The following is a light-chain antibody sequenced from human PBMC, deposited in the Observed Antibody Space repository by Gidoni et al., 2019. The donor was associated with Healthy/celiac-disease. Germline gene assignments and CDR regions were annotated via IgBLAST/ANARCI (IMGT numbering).Light chain of an antibody. CDR2: GAS. CDR3: QQYGSSPSIT. Sequence: EIVLTQSPGTLSLSPGERATLSCRASQSASSSYLAWYQQKPGQAPRLLIYGASSRATGLPDSYRGRGSGPDFTLTISRLDPEDFAVYYCQQYGSSPSITFGQGTRLEIK. CDR1: QSASSSY. J-gene: IGKJ5*01. V-gene: IGKV3-20*01.